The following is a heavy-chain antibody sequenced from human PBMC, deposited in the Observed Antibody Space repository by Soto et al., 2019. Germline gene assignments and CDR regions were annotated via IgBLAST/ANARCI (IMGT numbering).Heavy chain of an antibody. CDR2: MNPNSGNT. V-gene: IGHV1-8*01. CDR3: ARARGDYYDSSGYSPQRGDDAFDI. D-gene: IGHD3-22*01. Sequence: QVQLVQSGAEVKKPGASVKVSCKASGYTFTSYDINWVRQATGQGLEWMGWMNPNSGNTGYAQKFHGRDTMTRNTSISTAYMELSSLRSEDTAVYYCARARGDYYDSSGYSPQRGDDAFDIWGQGTMVTVSS. J-gene: IGHJ3*02. CDR1: GYTFTSYD.